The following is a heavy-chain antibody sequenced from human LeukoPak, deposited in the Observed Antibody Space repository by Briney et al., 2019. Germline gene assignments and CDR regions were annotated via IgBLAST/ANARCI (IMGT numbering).Heavy chain of an antibody. CDR1: GFTFNKYA. D-gene: IGHD3-10*01. V-gene: IGHV3-23*01. CDR3: ARNYFGSGYYYYYTDV. CDR2: ISGSDAGT. Sequence: PGGSLRLSCAASGFTFNKYAMSWVRQAPGKGPEWVSAISGSDAGTYYADSVKGRFTISRDNAKNSLFLQMNSLRAEDTAVYFCARNYFGSGYYYYYTDVWGKGTTVTVSS. J-gene: IGHJ6*03.